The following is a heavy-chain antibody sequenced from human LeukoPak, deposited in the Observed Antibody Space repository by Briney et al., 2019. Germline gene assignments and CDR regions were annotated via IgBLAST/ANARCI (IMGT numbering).Heavy chain of an antibody. CDR3: TAAVGATEDFDY. Sequence: GGSLRLSCAASGFTFRNAWMSWVRQAPGKGLEWVGRIKRKTEGGTTNYAAPVKGRFSISRDDSKTRLYLQMNSLKIEDTAVYYCTAAVGATEDFDYWGQGTLVTVSS. CDR2: IKRKTEGGTT. D-gene: IGHD1-26*01. CDR1: GFTFRNAW. J-gene: IGHJ4*02. V-gene: IGHV3-15*01.